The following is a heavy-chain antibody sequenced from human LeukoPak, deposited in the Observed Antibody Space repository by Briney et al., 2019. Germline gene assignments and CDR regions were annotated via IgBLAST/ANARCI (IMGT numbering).Heavy chain of an antibody. D-gene: IGHD3-10*01. J-gene: IGHJ5*02. CDR3: AKDWLVRGFTSNWFDP. Sequence: GCSLRLPCPASGFTFSHYAMRWLRQAPGKALEWASAISGSGGSTYYADSVKGRFTISRDNSKNTLYLQMNSLRAEDTAVYYCAKDWLVRGFTSNWFDPWGQGTLVTVS. CDR2: ISGSGGST. V-gene: IGHV3-23*01. CDR1: GFTFSHYA.